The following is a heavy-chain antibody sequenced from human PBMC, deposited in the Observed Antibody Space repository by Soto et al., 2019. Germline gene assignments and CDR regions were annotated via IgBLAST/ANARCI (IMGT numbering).Heavy chain of an antibody. CDR1: GFTFSSYA. CDR2: ISGSGGST. D-gene: IGHD2-15*01. J-gene: IGHJ4*02. Sequence: PGGSLRLSCAASGFTFSSYAMSWVRQAPGKGLEWVSAISGSGGSTYYAGSVKGRFTISRDNSKNTLYLQMNSLRAEDTAVYYCATPTHCSGGSCYSGTFPFDYWGQGTLVTVSS. CDR3: ATPTHCSGGSCYSGTFPFDY. V-gene: IGHV3-23*01.